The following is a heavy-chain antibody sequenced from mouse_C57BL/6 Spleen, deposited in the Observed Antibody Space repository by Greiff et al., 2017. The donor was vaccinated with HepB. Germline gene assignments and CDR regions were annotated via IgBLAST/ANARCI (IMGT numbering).Heavy chain of an antibody. V-gene: IGHV5-12*01. CDR2: ISNGGGST. D-gene: IGHD1-1*01. J-gene: IGHJ2*01. Sequence: EVKLVESGGGLVQPGGSLKLSCAASGFTFSDYYMYWVRQTPEKRLEWVAYISNGGGSTYYPDTVKGRFTISRDNAKNTLYLQMSRLKSEDTAMYYCARLLTTVVAHYFDYWGQGTTLTVSS. CDR3: ARLLTTVVAHYFDY. CDR1: GFTFSDYY.